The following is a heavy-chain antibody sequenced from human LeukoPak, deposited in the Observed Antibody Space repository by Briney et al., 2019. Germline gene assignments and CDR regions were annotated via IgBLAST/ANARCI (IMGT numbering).Heavy chain of an antibody. CDR2: MSYSGTT. CDR1: GHSITSGYY. CDR3: ARMNPYADYDYLDY. Sequence: SETLSPTCTVSGHSITSGYYWGWIRQPPGKALEWIGSMSYSGTTNYNPSLKSRVSISLDMSKNQFSLKLSSVTAADTAVYYCARMNPYADYDYLDYWGQGTLVTVSS. D-gene: IGHD4-17*01. J-gene: IGHJ4*02. V-gene: IGHV4-38-2*02.